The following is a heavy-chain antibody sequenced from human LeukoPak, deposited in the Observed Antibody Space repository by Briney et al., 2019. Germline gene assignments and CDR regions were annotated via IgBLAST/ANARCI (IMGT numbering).Heavy chain of an antibody. Sequence: GRSLRLSCAASGFTFSSYGMHWVRQAPGKGLEWVAVISYDGSNKYYAASVRGRFTISRDNSKNTVSVQMSSLRREDTAVYYCAKARRSGFSGYEADYWGQGTLVTVSS. V-gene: IGHV3-30*18. J-gene: IGHJ4*02. CDR1: GFTFSSYG. CDR2: ISYDGSNK. CDR3: AKARRSGFSGYEADY. D-gene: IGHD5-12*01.